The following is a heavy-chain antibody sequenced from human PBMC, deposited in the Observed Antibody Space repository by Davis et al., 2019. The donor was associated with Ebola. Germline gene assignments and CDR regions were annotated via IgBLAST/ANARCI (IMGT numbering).Heavy chain of an antibody. V-gene: IGHV3-9*01. J-gene: IGHJ4*02. CDR2: ISWNSGSI. CDR1: RFTFDDHA. CDR3: GKDRSSYGDPLIDS. D-gene: IGHD4-17*01. Sequence: PGGSLRPSCPPSRFTFDDHATHWARQVPGMGLEWVPGISWNSGSIAYADSVKGRFTISRDSAKNSLYLQMNSLRIEDTALYYCGKDRSSYGDPLIDSWGQGTLVTVSS.